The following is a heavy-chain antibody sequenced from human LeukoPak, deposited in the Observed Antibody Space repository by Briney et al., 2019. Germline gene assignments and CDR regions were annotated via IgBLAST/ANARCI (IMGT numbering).Heavy chain of an antibody. CDR2: IYPADSDA. V-gene: IGHV5-51*01. D-gene: IGHD4-23*01. CDR3: ARRDYGGNSYFDY. J-gene: IGHJ4*02. CDR1: GYSFTSYW. Sequence: GESLKISCQGSGYSFTSYWIGWVRQMPGKGLEWMGIIYPADSDARYSPSFQGQVTISADKSINTAYLQWSSLKASDSAIYYCARRDYGGNSYFDYWGQGTLVTVSS.